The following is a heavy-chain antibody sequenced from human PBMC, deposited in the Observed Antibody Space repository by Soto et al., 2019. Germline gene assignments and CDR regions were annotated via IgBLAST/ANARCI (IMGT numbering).Heavy chain of an antibody. CDR2: ISGSGGST. V-gene: IGHV3-23*01. J-gene: IGHJ4*02. Sequence: EVQLLESGGGLVQPGGSLRLSCAASGFTFRSYAMSWVRQAPWKGLEWVSAISGSGGSTYYADSVKGRFTISRDNSKNTVSLPMNSLSAKGTDVYDCAQEMYSSGWYYDYWVQGTLVTVSS. CDR1: GFTFRSYA. D-gene: IGHD6-19*01. CDR3: AQEMYSSGWYYDY.